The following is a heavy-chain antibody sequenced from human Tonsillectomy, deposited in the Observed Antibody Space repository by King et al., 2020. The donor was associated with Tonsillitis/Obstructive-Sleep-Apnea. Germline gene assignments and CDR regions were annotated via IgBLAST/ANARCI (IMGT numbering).Heavy chain of an antibody. CDR3: TRAQYGDYARGMDV. CDR2: ISSSGSTI. Sequence: VQLVESGGGLVQPGGSLRLSCAASGFSFSSYEMNWVRQAPGKGLEWVSYISSSGSTISYADSVKGRFTISRDNAKNSLYLQMNRLRAEDTAVYYCTRAQYGDYARGMDVWGQGTTVTVSS. V-gene: IGHV3-48*03. D-gene: IGHD4-17*01. CDR1: GFSFSSYE. J-gene: IGHJ6*02.